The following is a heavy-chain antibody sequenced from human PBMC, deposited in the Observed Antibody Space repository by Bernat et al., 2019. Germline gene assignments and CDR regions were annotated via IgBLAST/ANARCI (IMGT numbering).Heavy chain of an antibody. CDR2: IYSGGST. Sequence: EVQLVESGGGLVQPGGSLRLSCAASGFTVSSNYMSWVRQAPGKGLEWVSVIYSGGSTYYADSVKGRFTISRHNSKNTLYLQMNSLRAEDTAVYYCVRGIRGVEYYGMDVWGQGTTVTVSS. D-gene: IGHD3-10*01. J-gene: IGHJ6*02. CDR3: VRGIRGVEYYGMDV. CDR1: GFTVSSNY. V-gene: IGHV3-53*04.